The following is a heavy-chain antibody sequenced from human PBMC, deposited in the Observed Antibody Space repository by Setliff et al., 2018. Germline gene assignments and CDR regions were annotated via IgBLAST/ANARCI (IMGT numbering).Heavy chain of an antibody. D-gene: IGHD3-22*01. CDR2: LYWNDDK. Sequence: GSGPTLVNPPQTLTLTCTFSGFSLSTSGMCVTWIRQPPGRALEWLALLYWNDDKRYSPSLKSRLTITKDTSKNQVVLRMTNMDSVDTATYYCVRLVVTKLNAFDIWGQGTMVTVSS. CDR1: GFSLSTSGMC. J-gene: IGHJ3*02. V-gene: IGHV2-5*08. CDR3: VRLVVTKLNAFDI.